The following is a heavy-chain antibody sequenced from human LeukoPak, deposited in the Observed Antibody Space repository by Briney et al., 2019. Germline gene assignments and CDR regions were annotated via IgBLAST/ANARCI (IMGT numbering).Heavy chain of an antibody. CDR1: GYSISSGYY. CDR2: IYHSGST. D-gene: IGHD6-13*01. V-gene: IGHV4-38-2*02. J-gene: IGHJ4*02. Sequence: SETLSLTCTVSGYSISSGYYWGWIRQSPGKGLEWIGSIYHSGSTYYNPSLKSRVTISVDTSKNQFSLKLSSVTAADTAVYYCARDEISAARIFDYWGQGTLVTVSS. CDR3: ARDEISAARIFDY.